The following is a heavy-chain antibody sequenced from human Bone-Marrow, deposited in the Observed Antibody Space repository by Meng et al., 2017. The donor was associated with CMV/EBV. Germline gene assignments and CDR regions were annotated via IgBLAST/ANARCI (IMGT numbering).Heavy chain of an antibody. CDR3: ARASRITMVRGVISPYFDY. Sequence: FTGYYMHWVRQAPGQGLEWMGWINPNSGGTNYAQKFQGRVTMTRDTSISTTYMELSRLRSDDTAVYYCARASRITMVRGVISPYFDYWGQGTLVTVSS. D-gene: IGHD3-10*01. V-gene: IGHV1-2*02. CDR2: INPNSGGT. CDR1: FTGYY. J-gene: IGHJ4*02.